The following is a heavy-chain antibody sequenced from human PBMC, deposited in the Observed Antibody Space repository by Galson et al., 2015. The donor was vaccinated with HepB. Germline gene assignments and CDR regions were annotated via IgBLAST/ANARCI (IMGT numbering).Heavy chain of an antibody. J-gene: IGHJ4*02. Sequence: SVKVSCKASGYTFTSYGISWVRQAPGQGLEWMGWINPNSGGTNYAQKFQGRVTMTRDTSISSAYMELSRLGSDDTAVYYCARGYCTSTSCYRRCVYWGQGTLVTVSS. CDR3: ARGYCTSTSCYRRCVY. CDR2: INPNSGGT. CDR1: GYTFTSYG. V-gene: IGHV1-2*02. D-gene: IGHD2-2*02.